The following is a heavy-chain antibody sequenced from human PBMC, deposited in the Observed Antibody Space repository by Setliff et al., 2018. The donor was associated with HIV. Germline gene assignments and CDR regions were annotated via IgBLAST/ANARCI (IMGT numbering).Heavy chain of an antibody. CDR2: MYHSGST. D-gene: IGHD6-13*01. J-gene: IGHJ4*02. V-gene: IGHV4-31*03. CDR3: ARRMAAGTFDY. Sequence: KPSETLSLTCTVSGGSISSGGYYWSWIRQHPGKGLEWIGYMYHSGSTHYNPSLKSRVTISVDTSKKQLSLKLSSVTAADTAMYYCARRMAAGTFDYWGQGTLVTVSS. CDR1: GGSISSGGYY.